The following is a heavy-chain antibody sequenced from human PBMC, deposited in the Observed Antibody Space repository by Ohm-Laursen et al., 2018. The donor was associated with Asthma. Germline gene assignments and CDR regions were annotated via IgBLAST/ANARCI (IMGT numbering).Heavy chain of an antibody. CDR3: SYGDYGYYFDY. J-gene: IGHJ4*02. V-gene: IGHV3-30*03. CDR2: ISYDGSNK. CDR1: GFTFSSYG. D-gene: IGHD4-17*01. Sequence: SLRLSCSASGFTFSSYGMHWVRQAPGKGLEWVAVISYDGSNKYYADSVKGRFTISRGNSKNTLYLQMNSLRAEDTAVYYCSYGDYGYYFDYWGQGTLVIVSS.